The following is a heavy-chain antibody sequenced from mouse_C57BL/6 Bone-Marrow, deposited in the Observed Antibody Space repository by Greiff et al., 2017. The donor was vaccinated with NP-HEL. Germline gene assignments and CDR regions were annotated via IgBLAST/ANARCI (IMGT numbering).Heavy chain of an antibody. CDR2: ISDGGSYT. V-gene: IGHV5-4*01. J-gene: IGHJ2*01. CDR3: ASEYCYGSSGRGFDY. Sequence: EVQRVESGGGLVKPGGSLKLSCAASGFTFSSYAMSWVRQTPEKRLEWVATISDGGSYTYYPDNVKGRFTISRDNAKNNLYLQMSHLKSEDTAMYYCASEYCYGSSGRGFDYWGQGTTLTVSS. CDR1: GFTFSSYA. D-gene: IGHD1-1*01.